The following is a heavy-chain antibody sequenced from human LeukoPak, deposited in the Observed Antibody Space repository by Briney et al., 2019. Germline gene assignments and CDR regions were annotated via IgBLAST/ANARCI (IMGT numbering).Heavy chain of an antibody. CDR1: GFTFSSYS. CDR2: ISSSSSYI. D-gene: IGHD1-26*01. CDR3: ARALIVGFDY. J-gene: IGHJ4*02. Sequence: GGSLRLSCAASGFTFSSYSMNWVRQALGKGLEWVSSISSSSSYIYYADSVKGRFTISRDNAKNSLYLQMNSLRAEDTAVYYCARALIVGFDYWGQGTLVTVSS. V-gene: IGHV3-21*01.